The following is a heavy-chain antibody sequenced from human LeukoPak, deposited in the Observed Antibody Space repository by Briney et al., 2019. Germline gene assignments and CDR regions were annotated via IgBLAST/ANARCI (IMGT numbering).Heavy chain of an antibody. D-gene: IGHD3-22*01. V-gene: IGHV4-39*07. CDR3: ARDGGPDYYDSSGIGN. Sequence: PSETLSLTCTVSGGSISGSSYYWGWIRQPPGKGLEWIGSIPYSGSASYNPSLKSRVTISVDTSKNQLSLELTSVTAADTAVYYCARDGGPDYYDSSGIGNWGQGTLVTVSS. CDR2: IPYSGSA. CDR1: GGSISGSSYY. J-gene: IGHJ4*02.